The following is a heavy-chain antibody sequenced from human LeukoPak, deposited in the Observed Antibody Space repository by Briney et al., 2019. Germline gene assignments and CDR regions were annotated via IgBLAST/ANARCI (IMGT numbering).Heavy chain of an antibody. D-gene: IGHD2-2*02. CDR2: ISPSGGST. J-gene: IGHJ4*02. V-gene: IGHV1-46*01. CDR1: GYTFTSYY. Sequence: ASVKVSCKASGYTFTSYYMHWVRQAPGQGLEWMGIISPSGGSTSYAQKFQGRVTMTRDMSTSTVYMELSSLRSEDTAVYYCARQAVPAAISFADRYFDYWGQGTLVTVSS. CDR3: ARQAVPAAISFADRYFDY.